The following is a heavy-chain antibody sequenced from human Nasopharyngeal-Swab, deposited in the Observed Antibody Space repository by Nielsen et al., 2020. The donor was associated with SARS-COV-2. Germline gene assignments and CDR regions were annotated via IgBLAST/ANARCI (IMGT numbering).Heavy chain of an antibody. V-gene: IGHV4-61*01. Sequence: SETLSLTCTVSGGSFSSGSYYWSWIRQPPGKGLEWIGYIYYSGSTYYNPSLKSRVTISVDTSKNQFSLKLSSVTAADTAVYYCARAQSITMIIGAFDIWGQGTMVTVSS. J-gene: IGHJ3*02. CDR2: IYYSGST. CDR3: ARAQSITMIIGAFDI. CDR1: GGSFSSGSYY. D-gene: IGHD3-22*01.